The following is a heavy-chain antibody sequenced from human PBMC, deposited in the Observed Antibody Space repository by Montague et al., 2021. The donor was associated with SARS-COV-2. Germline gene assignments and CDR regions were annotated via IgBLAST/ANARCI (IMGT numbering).Heavy chain of an antibody. V-gene: IGHV3-21*01. D-gene: IGHD5-12*01. J-gene: IGHJ4*02. Sequence: SLRLSCAASGFAFGLYTLHWVRQAPGKGLEWVSSISSSSSYIYYADSVKGRFTISRDNAKNSLYLQMNSLRAEDTAVYYCARDRGSSFGYDPRYYFDYWGQGTLVTVSS. CDR3: ARDRGSSFGYDPRYYFDY. CDR2: ISSSSSYI. CDR1: GFAFGLYT.